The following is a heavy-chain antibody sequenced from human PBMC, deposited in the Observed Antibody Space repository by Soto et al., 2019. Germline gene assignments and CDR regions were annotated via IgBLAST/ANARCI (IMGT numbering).Heavy chain of an antibody. V-gene: IGHV1-2*02. CDR3: ARDDSGANFGY. J-gene: IGHJ4*02. D-gene: IGHD3-22*01. CDR2: INPKKGDT. CDR1: GYRFINFF. Sequence: QVQLLQSGAEVKKPGASVKVSCEASGYRFINFFVHWVRQAPGQGLEWMGWINPKKGDTNYAQKFQGRVTMTKDTSISVAYMELSGLNPNDTAVYYCARDDSGANFGYWGQGAVVTVS.